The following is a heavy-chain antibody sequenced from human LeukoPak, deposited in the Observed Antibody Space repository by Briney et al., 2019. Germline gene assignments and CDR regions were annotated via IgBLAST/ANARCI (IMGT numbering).Heavy chain of an antibody. D-gene: IGHD3-3*01. J-gene: IGHJ4*02. Sequence: PGGSLRLSCAASGFTFNTHGMHWVRQAPGKGLEWVAAIWFDGSVKHYSGAVKGRFTISRDNSLNTLYLQMNSLRVEDTAIYYCAKDTAVQFLEPAFWGQGTLVTVSS. CDR3: AKDTAVQFLEPAF. CDR1: GFTFNTHG. V-gene: IGHV3-33*06. CDR2: IWFDGSVK.